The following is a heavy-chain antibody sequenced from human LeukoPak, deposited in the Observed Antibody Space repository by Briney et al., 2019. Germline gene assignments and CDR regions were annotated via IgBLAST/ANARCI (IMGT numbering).Heavy chain of an antibody. V-gene: IGHV3-23*01. CDR2: ISGSGGST. Sequence: PGXSLRLSCAASGFTFSSYAMSWVRQARGKGLEWVSAISGSGGSTYYADSVKGRFTISRDNSKNTLYLQMNSLRAEDTAVYYCAKDPIPRYCSSTSCYRGFYFDYWGQGTLVTVSS. CDR1: GFTFSSYA. J-gene: IGHJ4*02. D-gene: IGHD2-2*01. CDR3: AKDPIPRYCSSTSCYRGFYFDY.